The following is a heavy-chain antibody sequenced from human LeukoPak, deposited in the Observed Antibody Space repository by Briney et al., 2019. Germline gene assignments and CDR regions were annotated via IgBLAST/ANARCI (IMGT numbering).Heavy chain of an antibody. CDR2: IYYSGST. CDR3: ARGQRRLQDY. V-gene: IGHV4-61*01. CDR1: GGSVSSDSYF. J-gene: IGHJ4*02. Sequence: PSETLSLTCTVSGGSVSSDSYFWTWIRQPPGKGVEWIGYIYYSGSTNYNPSLKSRVTISLDTSKSQISLKLSSVTAADTAVYYCARGQRRLQDYWGQGTLVTVSS.